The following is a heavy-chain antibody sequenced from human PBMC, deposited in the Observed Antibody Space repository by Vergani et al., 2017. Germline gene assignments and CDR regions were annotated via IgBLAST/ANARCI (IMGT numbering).Heavy chain of an antibody. V-gene: IGHV3-30*01. CDR2: ISYDGSNK. J-gene: IGHJ4*02. Sequence: VQLVESGGGVVQPGRSLRLSCAASGFTFSSYAMHWVRQAPGKGLEWVAVISYDGSNKYYADSVKGRFTISRDNSKNTLYLQMNSLRAEDTAVYYCASPYGDYSYYFDYWGQGTLVTVSS. D-gene: IGHD4-17*01. CDR3: ASPYGDYSYYFDY. CDR1: GFTFSSYA.